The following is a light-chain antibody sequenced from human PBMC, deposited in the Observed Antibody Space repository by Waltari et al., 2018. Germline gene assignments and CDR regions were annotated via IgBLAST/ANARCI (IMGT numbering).Light chain of an antibody. CDR1: HRISNY. Sequence: DIQMTQSPSTLSASVGDRVTITCRASHRISNYLNWYQQKPGKSPQLLSYAASILHTGVSSRFSGSGSGPYFTLTISSLQVEDFATYFCQQSYSTPYTFGQGTKVDI. V-gene: IGKV1-39*01. CDR2: AAS. CDR3: QQSYSTPYT. J-gene: IGKJ2*01.